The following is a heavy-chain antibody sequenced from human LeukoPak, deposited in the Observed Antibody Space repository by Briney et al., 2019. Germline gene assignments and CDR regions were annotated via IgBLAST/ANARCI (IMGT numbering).Heavy chain of an antibody. CDR2: IYTSGST. CDR1: GGSVSDYY. Sequence: SETLSLTCTISGGSVSDYYWSWIRQSPGKGLEWIGRIYTSGSTNYNPSLKSRVTISVDTSKNQFSLKLSSVTAADTAVYYCARASHYYDSSGYTNWFDPWGQGTLVTVSS. J-gene: IGHJ5*02. D-gene: IGHD3-22*01. V-gene: IGHV4-4*08. CDR3: ARASHYYDSSGYTNWFDP.